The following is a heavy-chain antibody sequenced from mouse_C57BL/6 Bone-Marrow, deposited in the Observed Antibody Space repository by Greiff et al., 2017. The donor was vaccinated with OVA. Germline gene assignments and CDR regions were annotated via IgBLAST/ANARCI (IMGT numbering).Heavy chain of an antibody. D-gene: IGHD1-1*01. CDR1: GYTFTSYT. J-gene: IGHJ2*01. Sequence: VKLVESGAELARPGASVKMSCKASGYTFTSYTMHWVKQRPGQGLEWIGYINPSSGYTKYNQKFKDKATLTADKSSSTAYMQLSSLTSEDSAVYYCARGAYYGSSYPYYFDYWGQGTTLTVSS. CDR3: ARGAYYGSSYPYYFDY. V-gene: IGHV1-4*01. CDR2: INPSSGYT.